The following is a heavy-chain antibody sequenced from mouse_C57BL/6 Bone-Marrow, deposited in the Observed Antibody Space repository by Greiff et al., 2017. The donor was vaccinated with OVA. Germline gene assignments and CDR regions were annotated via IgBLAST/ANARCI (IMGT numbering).Heavy chain of an antibody. D-gene: IGHD1-1*01. CDR2: INPNNGGT. Sequence: VQLQQSGPELVKPGASVKIPCKASGYTFTDYNMDWVKQSHGKSLEWIGDINPNNGGTIYNQKFKGKATLTVDKSSSTAYMALRSLTSEDTAVYYCALLISTVVAPYWYCDVWGKGTTVTVSS. J-gene: IGHJ1*03. CDR3: ALLISTVVAPYWYCDV. V-gene: IGHV1-18*01. CDR1: GYTFTDYN.